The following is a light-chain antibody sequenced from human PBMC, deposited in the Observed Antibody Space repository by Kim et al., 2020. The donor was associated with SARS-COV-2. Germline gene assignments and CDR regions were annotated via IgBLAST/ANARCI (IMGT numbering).Light chain of an antibody. J-gene: IGKJ2*01. CDR2: EAS. CDR1: QSIVGW. V-gene: IGKV1-5*03. Sequence: DIQMTQSPSTLSASVGDRVTITCRASQSIVGWLAWYQQKPGKAPKLLISEASSLGNGVPSRFSGGGSGTEFTLTIRSLQPDDFATYYCQQYSSYYTFGQGTKLEI. CDR3: QQYSSYYT.